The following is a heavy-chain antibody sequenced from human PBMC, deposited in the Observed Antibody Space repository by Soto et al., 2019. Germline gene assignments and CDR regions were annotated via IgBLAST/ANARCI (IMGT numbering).Heavy chain of an antibody. V-gene: IGHV3-23*01. Sequence: EVRLLESGGGLAQPGGSLRLSCTTSGFTFDNFAMSWVRQAPGRGLEWVSAISGGGGGTYYADSVEGRFIISRDNSKNTVYLQVNCLRSEDTAVYYCAKDVHYDSSGGLDYWGQGPLVTVSS. D-gene: IGHD3-22*01. CDR3: AKDVHYDSSGGLDY. CDR1: GFTFDNFA. CDR2: ISGGGGGT. J-gene: IGHJ4*02.